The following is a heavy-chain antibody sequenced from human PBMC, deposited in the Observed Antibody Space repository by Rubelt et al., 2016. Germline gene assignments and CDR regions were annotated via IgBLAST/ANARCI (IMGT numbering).Heavy chain of an antibody. CDR3: ARGSGYVNFDY. CDR1: AESISDYY. CDR2: IYYTGST. Sequence: GAGLLKSSETMSLTCVVYAESISDYYWTWIRQAPGKGLEWVGEIYYTGSTNYNPSLRSRVTVSVDTSNNQISLRLTSVTAADTAVYYCARGSGYVNFDYWGQGTLVTVSS. D-gene: IGHD5-12*01. J-gene: IGHJ4*02. V-gene: IGHV4-34*01.